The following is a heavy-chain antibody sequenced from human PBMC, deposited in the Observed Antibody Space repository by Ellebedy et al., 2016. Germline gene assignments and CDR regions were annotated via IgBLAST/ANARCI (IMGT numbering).Heavy chain of an antibody. CDR3: ATAGWGSNWRY. CDR2: INPAGSGK. D-gene: IGHD1-1*01. V-gene: IGHV3-7*02. CDR1: GFSFSRHW. Sequence: GGSLRLSCSVSGFSFSRHWMAWVRQAPGKGLEWVANINPAGSGKYYVDSVKDRFTISRDDAKNSFYLQMNTLRAEDTAVYYCATAGWGSNWRYWGQGTLVTVSS. J-gene: IGHJ4*02.